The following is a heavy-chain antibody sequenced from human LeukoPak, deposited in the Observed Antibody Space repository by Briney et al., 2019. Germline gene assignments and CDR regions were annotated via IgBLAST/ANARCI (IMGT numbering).Heavy chain of an antibody. Sequence: PGGSLRLSCAASGFTFSSYAMSWVRQAPGKGLEWVSAISGSGGSTYYADSVKGRFTISRDNSKNTLYLQMNSLRAEDTAVYYCAKDPSSGWYYPSYFDYWGQGTLVTVSS. CDR1: GFTFSSYA. V-gene: IGHV3-23*01. D-gene: IGHD6-19*01. CDR3: AKDPSSGWYYPSYFDY. CDR2: ISGSGGST. J-gene: IGHJ4*02.